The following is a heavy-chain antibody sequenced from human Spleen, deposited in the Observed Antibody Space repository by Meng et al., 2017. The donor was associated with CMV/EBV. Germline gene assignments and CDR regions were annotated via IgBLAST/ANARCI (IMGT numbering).Heavy chain of an antibody. CDR2: INHSGST. J-gene: IGHJ4*02. D-gene: IGHD1-14*01. CDR1: GGSFSGYY. Sequence: QVQLQQLGAGLLKPSGTLSLTCAVYGGSFSGYYWSWIRQSPGKGLEWIGEINHSGSTNYNPSLKSRVTISVDTSKNQFSLKLSSVTAADTAVYYCARGLKEVNPGFDYWGQGTLVTVSS. V-gene: IGHV4-34*01. CDR3: ARGLKEVNPGFDY.